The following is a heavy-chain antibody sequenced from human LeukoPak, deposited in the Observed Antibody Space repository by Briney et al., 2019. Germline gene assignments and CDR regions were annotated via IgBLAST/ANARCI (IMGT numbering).Heavy chain of an antibody. D-gene: IGHD6-13*01. CDR3: SKIAGYSRKLDNVEYFQD. CDR1: GFTFSSYA. Sequence: GGSLRLSCAGSGFTFSSYAMSWVRQAPGKGLEWVSAISGSGGRAYYADSVKGRFTISRDNSQSTLYVQMNSLRAEDTAVYYCSKIAGYSRKLDNVEYFQDWGQGTLVTVSS. V-gene: IGHV3-23*01. CDR2: ISGSGGRA. J-gene: IGHJ1*01.